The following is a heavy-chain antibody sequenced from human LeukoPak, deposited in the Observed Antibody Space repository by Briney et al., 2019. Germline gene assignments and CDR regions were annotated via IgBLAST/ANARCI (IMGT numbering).Heavy chain of an antibody. D-gene: IGHD3-10*01. CDR3: AKDLWFGELFRLFFDY. CDR1: GFTFSSYG. V-gene: IGHV3-23*01. CDR2: ISGSGGST. Sequence: GGSLRLSCAASGFTFSSYGMSWVRQAPGKGLEWVSAISGSGGSTYYADSVKGRFTISRDNSKNTLYLQMNSLRAEDTAVYYCAKDLWFGELFRLFFDYWGQGTLVTVSS. J-gene: IGHJ4*02.